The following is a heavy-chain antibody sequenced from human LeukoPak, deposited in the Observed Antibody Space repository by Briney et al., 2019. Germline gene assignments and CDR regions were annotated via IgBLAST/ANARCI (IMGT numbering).Heavy chain of an antibody. Sequence: ASMKVSCKASGYTFTSYAMHWARQAPGQRLEWMGWINAGNGNTKYSQKFQGRVTITRDTSASTAYMELSSLRSEDTAVYYCASSPFVRTVTTLDYWGQGTLVTVSS. J-gene: IGHJ4*02. V-gene: IGHV1-3*01. D-gene: IGHD4-17*01. CDR3: ASSPFVRTVTTLDY. CDR2: INAGNGNT. CDR1: GYTFTSYA.